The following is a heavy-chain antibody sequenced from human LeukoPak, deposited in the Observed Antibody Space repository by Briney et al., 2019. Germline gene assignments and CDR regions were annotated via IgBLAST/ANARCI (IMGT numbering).Heavy chain of an antibody. CDR3: ARPVPSRLGWFDP. CDR2: IYYSGST. Sequence: SETLSLTCTVSGGSISSSPYYWAGIRHPPGKGRGGIGTIYYSGSTYYNPSLKSRVTISVDTSKNQFSLKLTSVTAADTAVYYCARPVPSRLGWFDPWGQGTLVTVSS. CDR1: GGSISSSPYY. D-gene: IGHD1-1*01. V-gene: IGHV4-39*01. J-gene: IGHJ5*02.